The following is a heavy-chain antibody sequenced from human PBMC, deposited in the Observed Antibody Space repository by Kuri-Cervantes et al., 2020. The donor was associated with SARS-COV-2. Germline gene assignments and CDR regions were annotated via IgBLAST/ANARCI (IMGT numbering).Heavy chain of an antibody. J-gene: IGHJ6*03. CDR2: IYYSGST. Sequence: ESLKISCTVSGGSISSSSYYWGWIRQPPGKGLEWIGSIYYSGSTNYNPSLKSRVTISVDTSKNQFSLKLSSVTAADTAVYYCARAQYSSSWSEGYYYYMDVWGKGTTVTVSS. CDR1: GGSISSSSYY. D-gene: IGHD6-13*01. CDR3: ARAQYSSSWSEGYYYYMDV. V-gene: IGHV4-39*07.